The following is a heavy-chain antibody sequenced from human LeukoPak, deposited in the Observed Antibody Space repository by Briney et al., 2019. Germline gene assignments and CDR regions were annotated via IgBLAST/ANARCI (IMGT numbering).Heavy chain of an antibody. CDR1: GGSFSGYY. CDR2: IYHSGNT. D-gene: IGHD2-21*02. Sequence: SETLSLTCAVYGGSFSGYYWGWIRQPPGKGLEWIGSIYHSGNTYYNPSLKSRVTMSVDTSKNQFSLRLSSVTAADTAVYYCARRGVPRNIVVVTGFDPWGQGTLVTVSS. CDR3: ARRGVPRNIVVVTGFDP. J-gene: IGHJ5*02. V-gene: IGHV4-34*01.